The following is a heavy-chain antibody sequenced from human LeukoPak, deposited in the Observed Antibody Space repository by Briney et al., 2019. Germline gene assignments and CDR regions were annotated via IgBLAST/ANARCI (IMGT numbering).Heavy chain of an antibody. CDR3: AREYDSKGRFDN. Sequence: GGSLRLSCAASGFNFTISWMSWVRQAPGKGLEWVSFISSDSTYKYYGDSVKGRFTISRDNANVYLQMNSLRAEDTATYHCAREYDSKGRFDNWGQGTLVIVSS. J-gene: IGHJ4*02. CDR2: ISSDSTYK. V-gene: IGHV3-21*01. D-gene: IGHD3-22*01. CDR1: GFNFTISW.